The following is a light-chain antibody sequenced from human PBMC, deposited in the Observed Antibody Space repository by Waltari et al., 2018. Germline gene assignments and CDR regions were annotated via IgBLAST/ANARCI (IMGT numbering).Light chain of an antibody. Sequence: DIQLTQSPSILSASVGDRVTITCRASQGISSYLAWYQQKPGKAPKLLIYAASTLQSGVPSRFSGSGSGTEFTLTISSLQPEDFATYYCQQLNSYPTFTFGPGTKVDIK. V-gene: IGKV1-9*01. CDR1: QGISSY. CDR3: QQLNSYPTFT. J-gene: IGKJ3*01. CDR2: AAS.